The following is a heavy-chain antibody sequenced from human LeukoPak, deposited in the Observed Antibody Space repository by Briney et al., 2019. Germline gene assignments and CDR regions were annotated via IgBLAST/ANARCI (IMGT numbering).Heavy chain of an antibody. CDR2: VYISGST. J-gene: IGHJ4*02. V-gene: IGHV4-4*07. CDR1: GGSISTYF. CDR3: AGDGGRRAFDS. Sequence: SETLSLTCTVSGGSISTYFWSWIRQPAGKGLEWIGRVYISGSTLYNPSFKTRVTMSVDTSKNQFSLKVISVTGADTAVYYCAGDGGRRAFDSWGQGSLVIVSS. D-gene: IGHD2-15*01.